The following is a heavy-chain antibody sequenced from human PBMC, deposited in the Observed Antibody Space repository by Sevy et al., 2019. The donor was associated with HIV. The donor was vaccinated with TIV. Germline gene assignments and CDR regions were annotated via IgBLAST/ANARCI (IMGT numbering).Heavy chain of an antibody. D-gene: IGHD3-3*01. V-gene: IGHV3-30-3*01. Sequence: GGSLRLSCAASGFTFSSYAMHWVRQAPGKGLEWVAVISYDGSNKYYADSVKGRFTISRDNSKNTLYLQMNSLRAEDTAVYYCARDWGRFLEWLMAGTNAFDIWGQGTMVTVSS. J-gene: IGHJ3*02. CDR2: ISYDGSNK. CDR1: GFTFSSYA. CDR3: ARDWGRFLEWLMAGTNAFDI.